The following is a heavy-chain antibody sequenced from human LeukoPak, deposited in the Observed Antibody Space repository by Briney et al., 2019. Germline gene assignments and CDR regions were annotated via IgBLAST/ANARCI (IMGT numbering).Heavy chain of an antibody. V-gene: IGHV3-64D*06. Sequence: GGSLRLSCAASGFTFSSYAMSWVRQAPGKGLEYVSGISRNGGSTYYADSVKGRFTISRDNSKNTLYLQMSSLRAEDTAVYYCVKESGFMVAPNSAFDIWGQGTMVTVSS. J-gene: IGHJ3*02. D-gene: IGHD4/OR15-4a*01. CDR1: GFTFSSYA. CDR2: ISRNGGST. CDR3: VKESGFMVAPNSAFDI.